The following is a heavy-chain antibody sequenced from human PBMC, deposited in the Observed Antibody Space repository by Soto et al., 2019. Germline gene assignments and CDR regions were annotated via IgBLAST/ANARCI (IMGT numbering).Heavy chain of an antibody. CDR2: INHSGST. J-gene: IGHJ5*02. Sequence: SETLSLTCAVYGGSFSGYYWSWIRQPPGKGLEWIGEINHSGSTNYNPSLKSRVTISVDTSKNQFSLKLSSVTAADTAVYYCARGRAYYDFWSGPAVAQRGFDPWGQGTLVTVSS. CDR1: GGSFSGYY. V-gene: IGHV4-34*01. CDR3: ARGRAYYDFWSGPAVAQRGFDP. D-gene: IGHD3-3*01.